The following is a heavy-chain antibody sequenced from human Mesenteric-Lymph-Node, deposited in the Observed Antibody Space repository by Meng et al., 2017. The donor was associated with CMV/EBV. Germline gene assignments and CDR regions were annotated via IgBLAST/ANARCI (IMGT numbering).Heavy chain of an antibody. CDR1: GYTFTSYD. CDR2: MNSNDGDT. D-gene: IGHD2-2*01. Sequence: ASVKVSCKASGYTFTSYDINWVRQATGQGPEWMGWMNSNDGDTGYAQKFQGRVTMTRNTFTSTAYMELSSLRSEDTAVYYCARDRIVVVPAAAPLYYYYYGMDVWGQGTTVTVSS. J-gene: IGHJ6*02. V-gene: IGHV1-8*01. CDR3: ARDRIVVVPAAAPLYYYYYGMDV.